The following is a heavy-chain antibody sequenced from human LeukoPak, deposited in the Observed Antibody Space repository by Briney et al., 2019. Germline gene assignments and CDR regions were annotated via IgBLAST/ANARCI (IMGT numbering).Heavy chain of an antibody. CDR2: ISSSGSTI. V-gene: IGHV3-48*03. D-gene: IGHD3-10*01. CDR3: ARDLYGSGSFDY. Sequence: GGSLRLSCAASGFTFSSYEMNWVRQAPGKGLEWVSYISSSGSTIYYADSVKGRFTISRDNAKNSPYLQMNSLRAEDTAVYYCARDLYGSGSFDYWGQGTLVTVSS. J-gene: IGHJ4*02. CDR1: GFTFSSYE.